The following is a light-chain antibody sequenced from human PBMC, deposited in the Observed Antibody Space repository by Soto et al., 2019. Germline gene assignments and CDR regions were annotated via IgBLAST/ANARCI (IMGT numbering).Light chain of an antibody. CDR2: EVS. CDR1: SSDVGSYNR. J-gene: IGLJ2*01. V-gene: IGLV2-18*02. Sequence: QSVLTQPPSVSGSPGQSVTISCTGTSSDVGSYNRVSWYQQPPGTAPKLMIYEVSNRPSGVPDRFSGSKSGNTASLTISGLQAEDEADYYCSSYTRTSYVVFGGGTKVTVL. CDR3: SSYTRTSYVV.